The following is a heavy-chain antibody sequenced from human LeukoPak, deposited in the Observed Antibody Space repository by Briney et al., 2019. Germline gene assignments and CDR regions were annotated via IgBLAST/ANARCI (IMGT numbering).Heavy chain of an antibody. Sequence: GESLKISCKGSGYSFTSYWIGWVRQMPGKGLEWMGIIYPGDSDTRYSPSFQGQVTISADKSISTAYLQWSSLKASDTAMYYCARRGRCSGGSCYAFDYWGQGTLVTVSS. J-gene: IGHJ4*02. V-gene: IGHV5-51*01. D-gene: IGHD2-15*01. CDR3: ARRGRCSGGSCYAFDY. CDR1: GYSFTSYW. CDR2: IYPGDSDT.